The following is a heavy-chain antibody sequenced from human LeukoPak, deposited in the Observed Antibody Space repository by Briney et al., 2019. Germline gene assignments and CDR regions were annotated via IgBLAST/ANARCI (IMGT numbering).Heavy chain of an antibody. CDR3: VRDPSEAADFFFDS. V-gene: IGHV4-38-2*02. J-gene: IGHJ4*02. Sequence: PSETLSLTCTVSHYFISDCAFWGWIRQPPGKGREWVANVNHRGITFYNPSLESRVAISVDTSKNQFFLRVTSVTAADTAIYYCVRDPSEAADFFFDSWGQGTLVTVSS. D-gene: IGHD2-21*02. CDR1: HYFISDCAF. CDR2: VNHRGIT.